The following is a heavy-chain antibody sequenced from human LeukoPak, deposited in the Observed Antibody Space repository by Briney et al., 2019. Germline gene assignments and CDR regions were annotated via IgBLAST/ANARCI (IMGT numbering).Heavy chain of an antibody. CDR1: GFNFRNLW. V-gene: IGHV3-7*05. Sequence: GGSLRLSCVASGFNFRNLWMSWVRQAPGKGLEWVANINQLGSENDYVDSVKGRFIIFRDNDQKSLFLQMNSLRAEDTAVYYCAGDRGALDIWGQGTMVTVSS. D-gene: IGHD3-10*01. J-gene: IGHJ3*02. CDR2: INQLGSEN. CDR3: AGDRGALDI.